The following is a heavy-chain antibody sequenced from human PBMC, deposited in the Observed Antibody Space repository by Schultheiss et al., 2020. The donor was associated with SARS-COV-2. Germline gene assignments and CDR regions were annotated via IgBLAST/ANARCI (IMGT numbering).Heavy chain of an antibody. D-gene: IGHD3-22*01. CDR3: ARDRSGYPPRYGMDV. Sequence: SQTLSLTCTVSGGSISSGGYCWSWVRQHPGKGLEWLGYVYPSGSTYYNPSLESRLTMSVDTSKNQFSLKLSSVTAADTAVYYCARDRSGYPPRYGMDVWGQGTTVTVSS. CDR1: GGSISSGGYC. V-gene: IGHV4-31*03. J-gene: IGHJ6*02. CDR2: VYPSGST.